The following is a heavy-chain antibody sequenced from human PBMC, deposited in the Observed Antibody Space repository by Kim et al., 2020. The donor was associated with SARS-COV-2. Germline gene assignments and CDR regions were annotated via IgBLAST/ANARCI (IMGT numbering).Heavy chain of an antibody. D-gene: IGHD3-3*01. CDR2: IYTSGST. CDR1: GGSISSYY. J-gene: IGHJ5*02. V-gene: IGHV4-4*07. CDR3: ARARGDFWSGYYSKEHNSNWFDP. Sequence: SETLSLTCTVSGGSISSYYWSWIRQPAGKGLEWIGRIYTSGSTNYNPSLKSRVTMSVDTSKNQFSLKLSSVTAADTAVYYCARARGDFWSGYYSKEHNSNWFDPWGQGTLVTVSS.